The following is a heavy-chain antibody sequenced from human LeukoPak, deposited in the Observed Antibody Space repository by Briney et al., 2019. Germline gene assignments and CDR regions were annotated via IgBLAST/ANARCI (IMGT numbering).Heavy chain of an antibody. D-gene: IGHD5-18*01. J-gene: IGHJ4*02. CDR3: ARQGGYGYGYVGY. V-gene: IGHV4-39*01. CDR2: IYYSGST. Sequence: PSETLSLTCTVSGGSISSSSYYWGWIRQPPGKGLEWIGSIYYSGSTYYNPSLKSRVTISVDTSKNQFSLKLSSVTAADTAVYYCARQGGYGYGYVGYWGQGTLVTVSS. CDR1: GGSISSSSYY.